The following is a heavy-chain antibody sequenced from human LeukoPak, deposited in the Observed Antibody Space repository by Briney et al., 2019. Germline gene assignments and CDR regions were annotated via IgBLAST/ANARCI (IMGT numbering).Heavy chain of an antibody. J-gene: IGHJ6*02. Sequence: PGGSLRLSCAASGFTFSSYWMNWARQAPGKGLEWVASINHNGNVNNYGDSVKGRFTISRDNAKNSLYLQMSNLRAEDTAVYFCARGGGLDVWGQGATVTVSS. V-gene: IGHV3-7*03. D-gene: IGHD3-16*01. CDR3: ARGGGLDV. CDR1: GFTFSSYW. CDR2: INHNGNVN.